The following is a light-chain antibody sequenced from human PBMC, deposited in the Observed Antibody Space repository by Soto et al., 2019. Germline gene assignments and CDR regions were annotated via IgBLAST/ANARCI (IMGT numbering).Light chain of an antibody. Sequence: EIVLTQSPGTLSLSPGERATLSCRASQSVSSSYLAWYQQKPGQAPRLLIYGASSRATGIPDRFSGSGSGTDFTLTISRLEPEDFAVYYCQQYGSSPPYTFGPGPKVHI. J-gene: IGKJ2*01. V-gene: IGKV3-20*01. CDR1: QSVSSSY. CDR3: QQYGSSPPYT. CDR2: GAS.